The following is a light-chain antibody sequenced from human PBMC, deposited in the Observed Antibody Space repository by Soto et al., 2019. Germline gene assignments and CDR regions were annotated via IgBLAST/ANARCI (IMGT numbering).Light chain of an antibody. V-gene: IGLV3-21*04. CDR1: NIGSKS. Sequence: SYERTQPPSVSVAPGKTARITCGGNNIGSKSVHWYQQKSGQAPVLVIYYEIDRPSGIPERFSGSNSGSTATLTISRVEAGDEADYYCHVWDSDRDHPVFGGGTKVTVL. J-gene: IGLJ2*01. CDR3: HVWDSDRDHPV. CDR2: YEI.